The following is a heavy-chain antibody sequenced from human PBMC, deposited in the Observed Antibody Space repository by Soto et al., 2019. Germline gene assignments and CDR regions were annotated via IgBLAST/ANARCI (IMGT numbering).Heavy chain of an antibody. CDR2: ISGYSGNT. D-gene: IGHD3-3*01. J-gene: IGHJ5*02. V-gene: IGHV1-18*01. Sequence: GASVKVSCEASGYTFTEYGINWVRQAPGQGPEWMGWISGYSGNTRYAQNFQDRVTMTTDTSTATAYMELRSLRSDDTAVYYCARGAVSGRVFGMNNWFDPWGQGTLVTVSS. CDR3: ARGAVSGRVFGMNNWFDP. CDR1: GYTFTEYG.